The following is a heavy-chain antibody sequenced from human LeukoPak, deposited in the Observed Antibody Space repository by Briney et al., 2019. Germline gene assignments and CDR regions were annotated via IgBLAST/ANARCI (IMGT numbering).Heavy chain of an antibody. CDR1: GDSISSGTYY. V-gene: IGHV4-31*03. D-gene: IGHD3-16*01. J-gene: IGHJ6*03. CDR2: IYRSGSA. CDR3: ARDLGTAYYYYFDV. Sequence: SQTLSLTCTVSGDSISSGTYYWSGIRHFPGKGLEWIGYIYRSGSAYSNPSLKSRVAMSVDTSKNQLSLNLTSVTAADTAVYFCARDLGTAYYYYFDVWGKGTAVTV.